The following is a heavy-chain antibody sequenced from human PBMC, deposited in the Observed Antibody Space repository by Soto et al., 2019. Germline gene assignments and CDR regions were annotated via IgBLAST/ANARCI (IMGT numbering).Heavy chain of an antibody. CDR1: GYSISSGYY. CDR3: AGYQHWPEGSHYGMDV. CDR2: IYHSGST. Sequence: PSETLSLTCAVSGYSISSGYYWGWIRQPPGKGLGWIGSIYHSGSTYYNPSLKSRVTISVDTSKNQFSLKLSSVTAADTAVYYCAGYQHWPEGSHYGMDVWGQGTTVTVSS. D-gene: IGHD6-13*01. V-gene: IGHV4-38-2*01. J-gene: IGHJ6*02.